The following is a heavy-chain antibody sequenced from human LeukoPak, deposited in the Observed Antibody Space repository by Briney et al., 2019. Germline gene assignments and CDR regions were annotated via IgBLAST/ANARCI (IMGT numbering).Heavy chain of an antibody. CDR2: IRGSGDRT. V-gene: IGHV3-23*01. Sequence: GGSLILSCAASGFTFSSYAMSWVRQAPGKGLEWVSAIRGSGDRTHYADSVKGRFTISRDNSKNTLYLQMNSLRAEDTAVYYCAKDSKIVGATFRSYHYMDVWGKGTAVTVSS. CDR1: GFTFSSYA. D-gene: IGHD1-26*01. J-gene: IGHJ6*03. CDR3: AKDSKIVGATFRSYHYMDV.